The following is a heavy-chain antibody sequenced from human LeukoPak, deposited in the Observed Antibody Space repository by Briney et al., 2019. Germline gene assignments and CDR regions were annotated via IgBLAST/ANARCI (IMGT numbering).Heavy chain of an antibody. D-gene: IGHD3-22*01. J-gene: IGHJ4*02. V-gene: IGHV4-4*07. CDR1: GGSISSHY. CDR2: MYTSGST. Sequence: SETLSLTFTVSGGSISSHYWSWIRQPAGKGLEWIGRMYTSGSTNYNPSLESRVTMSVDTSKNQFSLKLSSVTAAGTAVYYCARDREDSSGYWGFDYWGQGTLVTVSS. CDR3: ARDREDSSGYWGFDY.